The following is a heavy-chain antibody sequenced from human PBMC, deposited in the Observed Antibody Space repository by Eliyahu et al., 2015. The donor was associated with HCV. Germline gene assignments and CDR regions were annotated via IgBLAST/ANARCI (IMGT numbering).Heavy chain of an antibody. Sequence: QVQLQQWGAGLLKPSETLSLTCAVYGGSFSGYYWSWIRQPPGKGLEWIGEINHSGSTNYNPSLKSRVTISVDTSKNQFSLKLSSVTAADTAVYYCAREWGGVPAAKVDVWGQGTTVTVSS. D-gene: IGHD2-2*01. CDR1: GGSFSGYY. V-gene: IGHV4-34*01. J-gene: IGHJ6*02. CDR2: INHSGST. CDR3: AREWGGVPAAKVDV.